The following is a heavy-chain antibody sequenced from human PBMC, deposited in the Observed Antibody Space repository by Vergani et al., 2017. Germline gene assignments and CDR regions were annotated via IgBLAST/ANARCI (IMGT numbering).Heavy chain of an antibody. V-gene: IGHV3-48*04. CDR3: ARAPVVSGYYYLDY. Sequence: VQLVESGGGLVQPGGSLRLSCAASGFTFSSYSMNWVRHAPGKGLEWVSYISSSSSTIYYADSVKGRFTISRDNAKNSLYLQMNSLRAEDTAVYYCARAPVVSGYYYLDYWGQGTLVTVSS. J-gene: IGHJ4*02. CDR2: ISSSSSTI. CDR1: GFTFSSYS. D-gene: IGHD3-22*01.